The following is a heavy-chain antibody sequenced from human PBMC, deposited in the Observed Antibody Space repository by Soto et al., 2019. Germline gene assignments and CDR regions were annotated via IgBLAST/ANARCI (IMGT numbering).Heavy chain of an antibody. J-gene: IGHJ3*02. Sequence: GGSLRLCCAASGFTFSDYYMSWIRQAPGKGLEWVSYISSSGSTIYYADSVKGRFTISRDNAKNSLYLQMNSLRAEDTAVYYCARDPRAYTVTTAYDIWSQGTTVTGS. CDR1: GFTFSDYY. D-gene: IGHD4-17*01. V-gene: IGHV3-11*01. CDR3: ARDPRAYTVTTAYDI. CDR2: ISSSGSTI.